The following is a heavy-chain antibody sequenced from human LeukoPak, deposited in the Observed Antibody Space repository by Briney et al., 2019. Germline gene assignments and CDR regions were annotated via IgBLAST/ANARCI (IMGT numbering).Heavy chain of an antibody. CDR1: GGTFSSYA. J-gene: IGHJ5*02. Sequence: ASVKVSCKASGGTFSSYAISWVRQAPGQGLEWMGGIIPIFGTANYAKKFQGRVTITADESTSTAYMELSSLRSEDTAVYYCARDLAGYSSSSFDPWGQGTLVTVSS. CDR2: IIPIFGTA. D-gene: IGHD6-13*01. V-gene: IGHV1-69*13. CDR3: ARDLAGYSSSSFDP.